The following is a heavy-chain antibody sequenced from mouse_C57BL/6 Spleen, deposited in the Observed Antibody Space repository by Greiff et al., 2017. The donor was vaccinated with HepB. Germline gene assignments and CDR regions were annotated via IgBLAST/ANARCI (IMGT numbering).Heavy chain of an antibody. V-gene: IGHV1-50*01. CDR2: IDPSDSYT. Sequence: QVQLKQPGAELVKPGASVKLSCKASGYTFTSYWMQWVKQRPGQGLEWIGEIDPSDSYTNYNQKFKGKATLTVDTSSSTAYMQLSSLTSEDSAVYYCARGGYYSNYWNFDVWGTGTTVTVSS. CDR1: GYTFTSYW. D-gene: IGHD2-12*01. J-gene: IGHJ1*03. CDR3: ARGGYYSNYWNFDV.